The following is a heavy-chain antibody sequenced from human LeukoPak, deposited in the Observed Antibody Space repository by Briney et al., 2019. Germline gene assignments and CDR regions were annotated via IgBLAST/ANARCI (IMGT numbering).Heavy chain of an antibody. CDR2: IYYSGST. CDR3: ARSEEDSWFGELSFDY. Sequence: SETLSLTCTVSGGSISSSSYYWGWIRQPPGKGLEWIGSIYYSGSTYYNPSLKSRVTISVDTSKNQFSLKLSSVTAADTAVYYCARSEEDSWFGELSFDYWGQGTLVTVSS. CDR1: GGSISSSSYY. V-gene: IGHV4-39*07. J-gene: IGHJ4*02. D-gene: IGHD3-10*01.